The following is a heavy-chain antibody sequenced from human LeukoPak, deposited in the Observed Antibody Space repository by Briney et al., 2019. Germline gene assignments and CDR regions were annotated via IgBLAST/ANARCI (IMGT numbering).Heavy chain of an antibody. V-gene: IGHV4-61*08. CDR1: GASVGSADYY. D-gene: IGHD1-26*01. CDR2: IYYISNT. Sequence: SETLSLTCTVSGASVGSADYYWSWIRQPPGGGLEWIGYIYYISNTNYNPSLKSRVTMSVDPSKNQFSLKLNSVTAADTAVYYCARTQSQSGSYRYYFGYWGQGTLVTVSS. CDR3: ARTQSQSGSYRYYFGY. J-gene: IGHJ4*02.